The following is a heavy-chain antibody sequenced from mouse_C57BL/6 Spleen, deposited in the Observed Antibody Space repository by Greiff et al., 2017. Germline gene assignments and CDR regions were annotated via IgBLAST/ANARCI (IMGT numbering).Heavy chain of an antibody. CDR2: ISYDGSN. CDR3: ARRAYGNYLDY. V-gene: IGHV3-6*01. J-gene: IGHJ4*01. CDR1: GYSITSGYY. Sequence: EVKLVESGPGLVKPSQSLSLTCSVTGYSITSGYYWNWIRQFPGNKLEWMGYISYDGSNNYNPSLKNRISITRDTSKNQFFLKLNSVTTEDTATYYCARRAYGNYLDYWGQGTSVTVSS. D-gene: IGHD2-1*01.